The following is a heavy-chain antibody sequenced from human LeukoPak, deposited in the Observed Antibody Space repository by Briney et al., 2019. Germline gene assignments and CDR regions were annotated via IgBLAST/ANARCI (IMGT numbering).Heavy chain of an antibody. CDR2: ISYDGSNK. CDR1: GFTFSSYG. V-gene: IGHV3-30*18. J-gene: IGHJ4*02. CDR3: AKEMTTVATFSLDY. D-gene: IGHD4-17*01. Sequence: GGSLRLSCAASGFTFSSYGMHWVRQAPGKGLEWVAVISYDGSNKYYADSVKGRFTISRDNSKNTLYLQMNSLRAEDTAVYYCAKEMTTVATFSLDYWGQGTLVTVSS.